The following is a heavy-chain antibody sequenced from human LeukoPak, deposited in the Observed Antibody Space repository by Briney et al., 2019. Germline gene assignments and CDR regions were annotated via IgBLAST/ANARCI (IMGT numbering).Heavy chain of an antibody. V-gene: IGHV1-69*06. J-gene: IGHJ6*03. CDR1: GYTLNTFS. D-gene: IGHD6-13*01. CDR2: LIPIFDTS. CDR3: ARRGYTGYMDV. Sequence: GASVKVSCKASGYTLNTFSISWVRQAPGQGLEWMGGLIPIFDTSNYAQKFQGRATFTADKITNTAYMDLTSLTSEDTAVYYCARRGYTGYMDVWGKGTTVTVSS.